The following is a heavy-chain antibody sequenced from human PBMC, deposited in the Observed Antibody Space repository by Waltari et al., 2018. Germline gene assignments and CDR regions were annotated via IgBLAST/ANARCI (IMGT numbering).Heavy chain of an antibody. CDR3: AKGAAVEEDYFDY. V-gene: IGHV3-33*06. J-gene: IGHJ4*02. Sequence: QVQLVESGGGVVQPGRSLRLSCAASGFTFSSYGMPWVRQAPGKGLEWVAVIWYDGSNKYYADSVKGRFTISRDNSKSTLYLQMNSLRAEDTAVYYCAKGAAVEEDYFDYWGQGTLVTVSS. CDR2: IWYDGSNK. D-gene: IGHD6-13*01. CDR1: GFTFSSYG.